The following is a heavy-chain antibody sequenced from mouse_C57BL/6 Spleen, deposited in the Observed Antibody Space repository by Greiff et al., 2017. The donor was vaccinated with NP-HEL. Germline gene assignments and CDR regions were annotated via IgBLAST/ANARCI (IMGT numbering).Heavy chain of an antibody. D-gene: IGHD1-1*01. CDR2: ISSGGSYT. CDR3: ASLTTVGY. J-gene: IGHJ2*01. Sequence: EVKLMESGGDLVKPGGSLKLSCAASGFTFSSYGMSWVRQTPDKRLEWVATISSGGSYTYYPDSVKGRFTISRDNAKNTLYLQMSSLKSEDTAMYYCASLTTVGYWGQGTTLTVSS. CDR1: GFTFSSYG. V-gene: IGHV5-6*01.